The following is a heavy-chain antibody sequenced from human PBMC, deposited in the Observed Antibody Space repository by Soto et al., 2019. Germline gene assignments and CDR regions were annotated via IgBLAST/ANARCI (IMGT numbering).Heavy chain of an antibody. Sequence: PSETLSLTCTVSGDSMSEYFWSWVRQSPGKGLEWIGYIYYLGSTDYNPSLKSRVTISVDTSKRQFSLKLNSVTAADTAIYYCARDGYDGSGSPYPAYWGPGIQVA. D-gene: IGHD3-10*01. V-gene: IGHV4-59*01. J-gene: IGHJ4*02. CDR3: ARDGYDGSGSPYPAY. CDR2: IYYLGST. CDR1: GDSMSEYF.